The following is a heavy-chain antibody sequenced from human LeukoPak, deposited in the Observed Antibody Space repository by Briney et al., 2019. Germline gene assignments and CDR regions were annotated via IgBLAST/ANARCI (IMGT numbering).Heavy chain of an antibody. V-gene: IGHV3-30*04. CDR3: ARDRKSSSGTALKD. CDR2: LSNDGSDT. Sequence: GGSLRLSRVLSGFNFSRSAMRWVRQAPGKGLEWVTILSNDGSDTYYADSVRGRFTSSRDSSKNILFLEMDSLRPEDTDTYSSARDRKSSSGTALKDWGQGTLVTVSS. J-gene: IGHJ4*02. D-gene: IGHD3-22*01. CDR1: GFNFSRSA.